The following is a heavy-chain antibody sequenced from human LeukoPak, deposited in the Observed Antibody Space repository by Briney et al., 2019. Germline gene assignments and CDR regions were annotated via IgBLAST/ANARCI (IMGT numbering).Heavy chain of an antibody. CDR3: ARERDGYNYLDY. J-gene: IGHJ4*02. Sequence: SENLSLTCTVSGGSISSGSYYWSWIRQPAGKGLEWIGRIYTSGSTNYNPSLKSRVTISVDTSKNQFSLKLSSVTAADTAVYYCARERDGYNYLDYWGQGTLVTVSS. CDR1: GGSISSGSYY. D-gene: IGHD5-24*01. V-gene: IGHV4-61*02. CDR2: IYTSGST.